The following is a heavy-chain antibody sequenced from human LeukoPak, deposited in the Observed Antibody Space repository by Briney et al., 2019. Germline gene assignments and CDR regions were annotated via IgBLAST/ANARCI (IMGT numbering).Heavy chain of an antibody. CDR2: IYYTGST. D-gene: IGHD1-1*01. CDR3: AREGPRGGGNWAHDAFDM. V-gene: IGHV4-59*01. CDR1: GGSISSYY. Sequence: SETLSLTCTVSGGSISSYYWSWIRQPPGKGLEWIGYIYYTGSTYYNPSLKSRVTISVDTSKNQLSLKPSSVTAADTAVYYCAREGPRGGGNWAHDAFDMWGQGTMVTVSS. J-gene: IGHJ3*02.